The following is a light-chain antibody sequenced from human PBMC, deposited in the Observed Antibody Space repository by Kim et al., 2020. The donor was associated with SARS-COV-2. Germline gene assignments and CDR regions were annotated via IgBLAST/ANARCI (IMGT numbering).Light chain of an antibody. Sequence: DIQMTQSPSTLSASVGDRVTITCRASQSISSWLAWYQQKPGKAPKLLIYKASSLESGVPSRFSGSGSGTEFTLTISSLQPDDFATYYCQQYNSYSRTFVQGTMVDIK. CDR1: QSISSW. CDR3: QQYNSYSRT. CDR2: KAS. V-gene: IGKV1-5*03. J-gene: IGKJ1*01.